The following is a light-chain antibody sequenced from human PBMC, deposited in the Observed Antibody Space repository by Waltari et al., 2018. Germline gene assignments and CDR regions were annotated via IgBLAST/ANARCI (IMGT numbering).Light chain of an antibody. J-gene: IGKJ2*01. Sequence: DIQMTQSPSSLSASVGDRVTITCQPSQDIRTYLNWYQQRQGKAPKLLIYATSNLETGVPSRFSGSGFGTHFTFTISSLQPEDIATYYCQQYDNFPYTFGQGTKLGIK. V-gene: IGKV1-33*01. CDR1: QDIRTY. CDR2: ATS. CDR3: QQYDNFPYT.